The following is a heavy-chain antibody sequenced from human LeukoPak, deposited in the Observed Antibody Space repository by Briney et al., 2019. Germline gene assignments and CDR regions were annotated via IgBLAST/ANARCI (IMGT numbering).Heavy chain of an antibody. CDR3: ARGPPRTGRERYFDY. Sequence: SETLSLTCTVSGGSTSDYYWNWIRQPPGKGLEWIGYIYYRGTTNYNPSLNSRVTISLDSSKNQFSLKLSSVTAADTAVYYCARGPPRTGRERYFDYRGQGTLVSVSS. V-gene: IGHV4-59*01. D-gene: IGHD1-1*01. J-gene: IGHJ4*02. CDR1: GGSTSDYY. CDR2: IYYRGTT.